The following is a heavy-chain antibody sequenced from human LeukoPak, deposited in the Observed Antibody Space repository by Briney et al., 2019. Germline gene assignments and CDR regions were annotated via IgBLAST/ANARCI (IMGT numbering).Heavy chain of an antibody. CDR3: ARETLGTWFGEASPPQPVDY. CDR1: GYTFTSYT. J-gene: IGHJ4*02. D-gene: IGHD3-10*01. CDR2: INAGNGNT. Sequence: ASVKISCKASGYTFTSYTIHWVRQAPGQGLEWMGWINAGNGNTKYSQRFQGRVTITRDTSASTAYMELSSLRSEDTAVYYCARETLGTWFGEASPPQPVDYWGQGTLVTVSS. V-gene: IGHV1-3*01.